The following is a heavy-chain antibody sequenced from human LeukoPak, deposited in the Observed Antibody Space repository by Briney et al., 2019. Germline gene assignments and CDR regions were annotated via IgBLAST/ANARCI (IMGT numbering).Heavy chain of an antibody. V-gene: IGHV3-74*01. CDR3: ASSGSYRFDY. CDR2: IKGDGIST. CDR1: GFDFSSNW. Sequence: GGSLRLSCAASGFDFSSNWMHWVRHAPGQGLVWVSRIKGDGISTNYADSVKGRFTISRDNAKNSLYLQMNSLRDEDTAVYYCASSGSYRFDYWGQGTLVTVSS. J-gene: IGHJ4*02. D-gene: IGHD1-26*01.